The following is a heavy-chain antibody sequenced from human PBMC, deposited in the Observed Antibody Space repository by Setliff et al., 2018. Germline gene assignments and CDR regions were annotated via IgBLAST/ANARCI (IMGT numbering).Heavy chain of an antibody. V-gene: IGHV3-74*01. CDR2: INSDGSST. J-gene: IGHJ4*02. CDR3: ARSDGGSSGLDY. Sequence: PGGSLRLSCAASGFTFSSYWMHWVRQAPGEGLVWVSRINSDGSSTSYADSVEGRFTISRDNAKNTLYLQMNSLRPDDTAVYHCARSDGGSSGLDYWGQGTLVTVSS. CDR1: GFTFSSYW. D-gene: IGHD2-15*01.